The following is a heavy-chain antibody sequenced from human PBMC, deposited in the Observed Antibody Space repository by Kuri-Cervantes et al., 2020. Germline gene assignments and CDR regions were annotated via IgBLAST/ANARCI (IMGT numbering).Heavy chain of an antibody. CDR1: GFTFSSYA. CDR2: ISSNGGST. J-gene: IGHJ4*02. CDR3: ARDGWVG. Sequence: GESLKISCAASGFTFSSYAMHWVRQAPGKGLEYVSAISSNGGSTYYANSVKGRFTISRDNSKNTLYLQMGSLRSEDTAVYYCARDGWVGWGQGTLVTVSS. V-gene: IGHV3-64*01. D-gene: IGHD1-26*01.